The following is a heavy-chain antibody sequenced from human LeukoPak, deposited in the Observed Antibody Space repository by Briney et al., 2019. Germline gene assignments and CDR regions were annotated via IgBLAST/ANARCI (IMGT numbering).Heavy chain of an antibody. Sequence: SVKVSCKASGGTFSSYTISWVRQAPGQGLEWMGRIIPILGIANYAQKFQGRVTITAGKSTSTAYMELSSLRSEDTAVYYCASTFGYCSSTSCSAFDYWGQGTLVAVSS. J-gene: IGHJ4*02. CDR1: GGTFSSYT. CDR3: ASTFGYCSSTSCSAFDY. D-gene: IGHD2-2*01. CDR2: IIPILGIA. V-gene: IGHV1-69*02.